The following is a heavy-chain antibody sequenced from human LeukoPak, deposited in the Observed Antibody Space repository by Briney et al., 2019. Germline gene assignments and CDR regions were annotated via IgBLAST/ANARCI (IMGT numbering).Heavy chain of an antibody. D-gene: IGHD3-22*01. CDR3: ARALTWVPGKDSSGYYYPYAFDL. J-gene: IGHJ3*01. V-gene: IGHV3-30*04. Sequence: PGRSLRLSCVASGFNFNSNVMDWVRQAPGKGLEWVAVISYDGREKYYADSVKGRLTISRDNSKNTLYLQMNSLRVEDTAVYYCARALTWVPGKDSSGYYYPYAFDLWGQGTVVTVSS. CDR2: ISYDGREK. CDR1: GFNFNSNV.